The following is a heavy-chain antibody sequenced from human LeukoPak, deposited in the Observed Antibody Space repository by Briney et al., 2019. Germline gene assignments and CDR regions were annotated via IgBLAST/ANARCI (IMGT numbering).Heavy chain of an antibody. CDR1: GGSISSSSYY. J-gene: IGHJ4*02. CDR3: ATVAVYDFWSGPYYFDY. V-gene: IGHV4-39*01. CDR2: IYYSGST. D-gene: IGHD3-3*01. Sequence: PSETLSLTCTVSGGSISSSSYYWGWIRQPPGKGLEWIGSIYYSGSTYYNPSLKSRVTISVDTSKNQFSLKLSSVTAADTAVYYCATVAVYDFWSGPYYFDYWGQGTLVTVSS.